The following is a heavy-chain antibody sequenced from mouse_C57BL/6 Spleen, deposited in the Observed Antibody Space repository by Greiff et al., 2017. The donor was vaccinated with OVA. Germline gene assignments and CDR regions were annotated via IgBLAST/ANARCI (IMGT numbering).Heavy chain of an antibody. CDR2: IHPNSGST. J-gene: IGHJ3*01. CDR3: AREGSSRAY. V-gene: IGHV1-64*01. CDR1: GYTFTSYW. Sequence: VQLQQPGAELVKPGASVKLSCKASGYTFTSYWMHWVKQRPGQGLEWIGMIHPNSGSTNYNEKFKSKATLTVDKSSSTAYMQLSSLTSEDSAVYYCAREGSSRAYWGQGTLVTVSA.